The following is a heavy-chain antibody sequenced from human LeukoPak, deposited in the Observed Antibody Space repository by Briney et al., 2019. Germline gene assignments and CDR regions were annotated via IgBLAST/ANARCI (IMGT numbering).Heavy chain of an antibody. CDR2: ISSNSNI. D-gene: IGHD1-7*01. J-gene: IGHJ6*03. CDR1: GFTFSSYA. Sequence: GGSLRLSCAASGFTFSSYAMSWVRQAPGKGLEWVSSISSNSNIYYADSVKGRFTISRDNAKNSLYLQINSLRAEDTAVYYCARVANWNYGYYYYYMDVWGKGTTVTVSS. V-gene: IGHV3-21*01. CDR3: ARVANWNYGYYYYYMDV.